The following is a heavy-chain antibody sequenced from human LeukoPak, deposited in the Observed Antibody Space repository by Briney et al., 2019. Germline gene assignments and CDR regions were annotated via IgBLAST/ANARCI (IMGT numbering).Heavy chain of an antibody. J-gene: IGHJ4*02. Sequence: ASVKVSCKASGYTFTSYYMHWVRQAPGQGLEWMGIINPGGGSTSYAQKFQGRVTMTRDMSTSTAYMELRSLRSDDTAVYYCARDLSGSPRVFDYWGQGTLVTVSS. V-gene: IGHV1-46*01. D-gene: IGHD1-26*01. CDR3: ARDLSGSPRVFDY. CDR2: INPGGGST. CDR1: GYTFTSYY.